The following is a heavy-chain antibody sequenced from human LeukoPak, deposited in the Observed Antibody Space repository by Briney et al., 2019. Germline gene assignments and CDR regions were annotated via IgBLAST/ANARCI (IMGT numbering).Heavy chain of an antibody. V-gene: IGHV3-23*01. CDR1: GFTFSSYA. D-gene: IGHD2-15*01. J-gene: IGHJ3*02. Sequence: GGSLRLSCAAPGFTFSSYAMSWVRQAPGKGLEWVSAISGSGGSTYYADSVKGRFTISRDNSKNTLYLQMNSLRAEDTAVYYCAKEGYWVTRPIGAFDIWGQGTMVTVSS. CDR2: ISGSGGST. CDR3: AKEGYWVTRPIGAFDI.